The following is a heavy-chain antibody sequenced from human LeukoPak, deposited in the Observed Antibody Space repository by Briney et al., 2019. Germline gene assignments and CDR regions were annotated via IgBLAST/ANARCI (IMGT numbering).Heavy chain of an antibody. V-gene: IGHV4-59*01. Sequence: SETLSLTCTVSGGSISSYYWSWIRQPPGKGLEWIGDIYYSGSTNYKPSLKSRVTISVDTSKNQFSLKLSSVTAADTAVYYCARDSVGSFDYWGQGTLVTVSS. CDR2: IYYSGST. J-gene: IGHJ4*02. CDR3: ARDSVGSFDY. CDR1: GGSISSYY. D-gene: IGHD1-26*01.